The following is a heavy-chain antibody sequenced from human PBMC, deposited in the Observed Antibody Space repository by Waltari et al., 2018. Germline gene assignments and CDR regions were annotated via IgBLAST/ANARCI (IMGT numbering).Heavy chain of an antibody. CDR1: GIIVSAND. Sequence: EVQLVESGGGLIQPGGSLRLSCAASGIIVSANDMNWVRQAPGKGPQWVSVIYSAGRTYDADSVKGRFTISRDNTKNTVYLQMNNLKTEDTAVYYCARPGEGPSSHWGQGTLVTVSS. J-gene: IGHJ4*02. V-gene: IGHV3-53*01. CDR3: ARPGEGPSSH. D-gene: IGHD4-17*01. CDR2: IYSAGRT.